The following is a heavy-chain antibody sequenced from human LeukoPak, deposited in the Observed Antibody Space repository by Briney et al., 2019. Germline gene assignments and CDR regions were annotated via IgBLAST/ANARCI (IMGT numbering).Heavy chain of an antibody. Sequence: ASVKVSCKASGYTFSSYGIGWVRQAPGQRPEWLGWISAFNGSSNYAPKFQGRVTVTTDTSTNTAYMELRSLRSDDTAVYYCARSFIAVAATAYDYWGQGTLVTVSS. J-gene: IGHJ4*02. CDR1: GYTFSSYG. D-gene: IGHD6-19*01. CDR2: ISAFNGSS. CDR3: ARSFIAVAATAYDY. V-gene: IGHV1-18*04.